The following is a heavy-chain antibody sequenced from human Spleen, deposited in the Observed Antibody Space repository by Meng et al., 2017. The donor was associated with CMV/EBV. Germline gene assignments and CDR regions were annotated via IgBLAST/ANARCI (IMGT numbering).Heavy chain of an antibody. CDR2: IIPILGIA. J-gene: IGHJ6*02. V-gene: IGHV1-69*10. CDR3: ARVKLNYYGSGVGYYGMDV. D-gene: IGHD3-10*01. CDR1: GGTFSSYA. Sequence: SVKVSCKASGGTFSSYAISWVRQAPGQGLEWMGGIIPILGIANYAQKLQGRVTMTTDTSTSTAYMELRSLRSDDTAVYYCARVKLNYYGSGVGYYGMDVWGQGTTVTVSS.